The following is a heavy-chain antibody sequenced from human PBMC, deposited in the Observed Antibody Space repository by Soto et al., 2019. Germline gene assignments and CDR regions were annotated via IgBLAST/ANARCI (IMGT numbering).Heavy chain of an antibody. D-gene: IGHD3-3*01. CDR3: ARPKRSGYDRGDSYYHTMDV. CDR1: GGTSSNFV. V-gene: IGHV1-69*06. CDR2: ILPMFGAV. Sequence: QMQLVQSGTEVKKSGSSVKVSGKASGGTSSNFVITWVRQVPGQGLEWLGGILPMFGAVKYAQKFQDRLTITADRSTKTAAMELGSLRPEDTAVYYCARPKRSGYDRGDSYYHTMDVWGHGTTVTVS. J-gene: IGHJ6*02.